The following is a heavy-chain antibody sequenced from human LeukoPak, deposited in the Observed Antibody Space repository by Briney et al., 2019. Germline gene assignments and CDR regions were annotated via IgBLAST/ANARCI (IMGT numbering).Heavy chain of an antibody. CDR2: ISSSGSTI. Sequence: WGSLRLSCAASVLTLSDYYMSWIRQAPGKGLEWVSYISSSGSTINYADSVKGRFTISRDNAKNSLYLQMNSLRAEDTAVYYCAREVLPYCSGGSCYRHGGYFQHWGQGTLVTVSS. CDR1: VLTLSDYY. J-gene: IGHJ1*01. CDR3: AREVLPYCSGGSCYRHGGYFQH. D-gene: IGHD2-15*01. V-gene: IGHV3-11*01.